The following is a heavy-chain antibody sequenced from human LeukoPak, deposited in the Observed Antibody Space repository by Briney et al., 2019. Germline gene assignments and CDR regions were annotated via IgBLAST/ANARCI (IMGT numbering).Heavy chain of an antibody. CDR3: ARRYNWNDRWD. CDR2: IYYSGSA. J-gene: IGHJ4*02. CDR1: GGSISSTNYY. V-gene: IGHV4-39*07. Sequence: SETLSLTCTVSGGSISSTNYYWGWIRQPPGKGLEWIGSIYYSGSAYYNPSLRSRLTISLDTSKNQFSLRLSSVTAADTAFYYCARRYNWNDRWDWGQGTLVTVSP. D-gene: IGHD1-1*01.